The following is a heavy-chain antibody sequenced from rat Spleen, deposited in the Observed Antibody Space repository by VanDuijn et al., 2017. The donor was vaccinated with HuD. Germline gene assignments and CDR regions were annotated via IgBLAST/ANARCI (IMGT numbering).Heavy chain of an antibody. D-gene: IGHD1-1*01. V-gene: IGHV5-58*01. J-gene: IGHJ3*01. CDR2: ISNDGVNT. Sequence: EVQLVETGGGLVQPGKSLKLSCVASGFRFSSYWMYWVRQAPGKGLEWVSSISNDGVNTYYPDSVKGRFTISKDNAESIVYLQMNSLRSEDTATYYCTTVLQGHGFAYWGQGTLVTVSS. CDR1: GFRFSSYW. CDR3: TTVLQGHGFAY.